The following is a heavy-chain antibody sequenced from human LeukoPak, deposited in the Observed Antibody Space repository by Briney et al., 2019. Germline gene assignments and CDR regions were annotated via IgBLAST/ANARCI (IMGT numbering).Heavy chain of an antibody. V-gene: IGHV3-30-3*01. J-gene: IGHJ3*02. D-gene: IGHD6-19*01. CDR3: ARRGGSRGWGAFDI. CDR2: ISYDGSNK. Sequence: GGSLRLSCAASGFTFSSYATNWVRQAPGKGLEWVAVISYDGSNKYYADSVKGRFTISRDNSKNTLYLQMNSLRAEDTALYYCARRGGSRGWGAFDIWGQGTIVTVSS. CDR1: GFTFSSYA.